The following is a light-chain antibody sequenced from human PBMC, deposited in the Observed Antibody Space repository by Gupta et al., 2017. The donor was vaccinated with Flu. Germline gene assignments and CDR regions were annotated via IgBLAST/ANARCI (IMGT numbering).Light chain of an antibody. J-gene: IGKJ1*01. CDR3: QQYKSYSRT. CDR2: KAS. Sequence: DIQMTQSPSTLPAFVGDRVTITCRASQSISNYLAWYQQKPGKAPKVLVYKASSLDNGVPSRFSGSGSGTEFTLTISSLQPDDFATYYCQQYKSYSRTLGQGTRVEIK. V-gene: IGKV1-5*03. CDR1: QSISNY.